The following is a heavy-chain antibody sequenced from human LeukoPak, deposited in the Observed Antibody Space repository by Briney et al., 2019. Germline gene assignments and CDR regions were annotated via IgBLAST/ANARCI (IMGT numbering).Heavy chain of an antibody. CDR2: IWYDGSNK. D-gene: IGHD3-22*01. CDR1: GFTFSSYG. CDR3: ARDSEIVVVNPTYAFDI. J-gene: IGHJ3*02. Sequence: GRSLRLSCAASGFTFSSYGMHWVRQAPGKGREWVAVIWYDGSNKYYADSVKGRFTISRDNSKNTLYLQMNSLRAEDTAVYYCARDSEIVVVNPTYAFDIWGQGTMFTVSS. V-gene: IGHV3-33*01.